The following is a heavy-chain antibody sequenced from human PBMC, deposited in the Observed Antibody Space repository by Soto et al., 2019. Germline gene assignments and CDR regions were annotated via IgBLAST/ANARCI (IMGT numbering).Heavy chain of an antibody. Sequence: GGSLRLSCAASGFTFSSYAMTWVRQAPGKGLEWVGYISHSGSDKNYADSVKGRFTISRDNAKNSLYLQMNSLRAEDTAVYYCARYIVVVPAAKGVYGMDVWGQGTTVTVSS. CDR2: ISHSGSDK. CDR3: ARYIVVVPAAKGVYGMDV. V-gene: IGHV3-21*05. D-gene: IGHD2-2*01. J-gene: IGHJ6*02. CDR1: GFTFSSYA.